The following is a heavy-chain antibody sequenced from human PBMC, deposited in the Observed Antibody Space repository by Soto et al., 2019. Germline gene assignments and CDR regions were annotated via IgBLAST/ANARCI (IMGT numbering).Heavy chain of an antibody. J-gene: IGHJ4*02. CDR2: IYYSGST. CDR1: GCSISSYY. Sequence: SETLSLTCTVSGCSISSYYWSWIRQPPGKGLEWIGYIYYSGSTNYNPSLKSRVTISVDTSKNQFSLKLSSVTAADTAVYYCARQDRDGYGYYFDYWGQGTLVTVSS. V-gene: IGHV4-59*01. CDR3: ARQDRDGYGYYFDY. D-gene: IGHD5-18*01.